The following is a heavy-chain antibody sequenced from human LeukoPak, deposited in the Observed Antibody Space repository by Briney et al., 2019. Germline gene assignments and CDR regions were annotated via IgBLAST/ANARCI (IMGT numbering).Heavy chain of an antibody. V-gene: IGHV4-59*01. Sequence: PSETLSLTCTVSGGSISSYYWSWIRQLPGKGLEWIGYIYYSGTTNYNPSLKSRVTISVDTSKNQFSLKLSPVTAADTAVYYCARGVYIAAAQYAYWGQGTLVTVSS. CDR2: IYYSGTT. J-gene: IGHJ4*02. CDR1: GGSISSYY. D-gene: IGHD6-13*01. CDR3: ARGVYIAAAQYAY.